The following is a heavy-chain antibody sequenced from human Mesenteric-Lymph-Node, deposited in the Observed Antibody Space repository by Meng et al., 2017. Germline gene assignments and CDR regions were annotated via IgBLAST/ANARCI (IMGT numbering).Heavy chain of an antibody. D-gene: IGHD6-13*01. CDR3: ARMSAAAGWGDWFDP. CDR1: GFSLSTSGMC. V-gene: IGHV2-70*01. Sequence: SGPTLVKPTQTLTLTCTFSGFSLSTSGMCVSWIRQPPGKALEWLALIDWDDDKYYSTSLKTRLTISKDTSKNQVVLTMTNMDPVDTATYYCARMSAAAGWGDWFDPWGQGTLVTVSS. CDR2: IDWDDDK. J-gene: IGHJ5*02.